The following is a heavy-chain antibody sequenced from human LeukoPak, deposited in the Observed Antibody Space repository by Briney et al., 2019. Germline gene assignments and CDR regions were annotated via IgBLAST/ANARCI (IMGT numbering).Heavy chain of an antibody. CDR2: INHSGST. V-gene: IGHV4-34*01. Sequence: PSETLSLTCAVYGGSFSGYYWSWIRQPPGKGLEWIGEINHSGSTNYNPSLKSRVTMSVDTSKNQFSLKLSSVTAADTAVYYCARDSRLVVPAAIVYYYYYMDVWGKGTTVTISS. CDR1: GGSFSGYY. D-gene: IGHD2-2*01. J-gene: IGHJ6*03. CDR3: ARDSRLVVPAAIVYYYYYMDV.